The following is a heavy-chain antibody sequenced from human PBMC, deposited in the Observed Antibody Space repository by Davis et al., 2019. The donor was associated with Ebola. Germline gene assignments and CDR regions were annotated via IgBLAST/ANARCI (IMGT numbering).Heavy chain of an antibody. D-gene: IGHD5-24*01. CDR3: AREIAGQLLYFDL. CDR2: INPSGGST. CDR1: GYTFTSYY. V-gene: IGHV1-46*01. J-gene: IGHJ4*02. Sequence: ASVKVSCKASGYTFTSYYMHWVRQAPGQGLEWMGIINPSGGSTSYAQKFQGRVTITRDAPANIAFMELSSLRSEDTAVYYCAREIAGQLLYFDLWGQGTLVTVSS.